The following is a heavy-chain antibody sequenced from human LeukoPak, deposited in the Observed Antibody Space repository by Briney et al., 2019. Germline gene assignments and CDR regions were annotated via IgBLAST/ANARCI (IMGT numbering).Heavy chain of an antibody. Sequence: GASVKVSCKASGYTFTDYYMNWVRQAPGKGLEWMGGFDPEDGETIYAQKFQGRVTMTEDTSTDTAYMELSSLRSEDTAVYYCATDLGSSSVEINWFDPWGQGTLVTVSS. D-gene: IGHD6-6*01. CDR1: GYTFTDYY. V-gene: IGHV1-24*01. CDR3: ATDLGSSSVEINWFDP. CDR2: FDPEDGET. J-gene: IGHJ5*02.